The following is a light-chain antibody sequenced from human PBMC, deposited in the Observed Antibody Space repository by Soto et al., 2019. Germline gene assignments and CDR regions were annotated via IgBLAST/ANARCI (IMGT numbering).Light chain of an antibody. J-gene: IGKJ2*01. CDR3: QQSYSTPYT. CDR1: QGISSY. V-gene: IGKV1-39*01. Sequence: DIQMTQSPSSLSASVGDRVTITCRASQGISSYLNWYQQKPGKAPKLLIYAASSLHSGVPSRFSGGGSGTDFTLTISSLQPADFATYYCQQSYSTPYTFGQGTKLEIK. CDR2: AAS.